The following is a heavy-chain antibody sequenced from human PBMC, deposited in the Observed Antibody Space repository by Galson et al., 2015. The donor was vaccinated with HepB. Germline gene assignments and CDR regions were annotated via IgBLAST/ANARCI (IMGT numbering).Heavy chain of an antibody. D-gene: IGHD6-13*01. CDR1: GFSLSTSGMC. CDR2: IDWDDDK. J-gene: IGHJ6*02. Sequence: PALVKPTQTLTLTCTFSGFSLSTSGMCVSWIRQPPGKALEWLARIDWDDDKYYSTSLKTRLTISKDTSKNQVVLTMTNMDPVDTATYYCARIAGESSSWFSGMDVWGQGTTVTVSS. V-gene: IGHV2-70*11. CDR3: ARIAGESSSWFSGMDV.